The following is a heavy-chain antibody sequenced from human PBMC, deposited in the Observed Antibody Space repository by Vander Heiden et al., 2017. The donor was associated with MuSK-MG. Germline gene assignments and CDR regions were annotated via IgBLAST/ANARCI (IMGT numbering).Heavy chain of an antibody. J-gene: IGHJ4*01. CDR1: GYSISSGYY. CDR3: ARRGGRAAAEPYDY. V-gene: IGHV4-38-2*01. D-gene: IGHD6-13*01. Sequence: QVHPQASGPGLVKPSETLSLTCAVSGYSISSGYYWGWIRQPPGKGLEWIGSIYHSGSTYYNPALKSRVTISVDTSKNQFSLKLRSVTAADTAVYYSARRGGRAAAEPYDYWGHGTMVTVYS. CDR2: IYHSGST.